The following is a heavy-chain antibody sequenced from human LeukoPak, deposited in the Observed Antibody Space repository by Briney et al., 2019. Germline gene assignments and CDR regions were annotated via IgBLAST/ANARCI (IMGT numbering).Heavy chain of an antibody. CDR2: INPNSGGT. Sequence: SVKVSCKTSGYSFADYYMHWVRQAPGQGLEWMGWINPNSGGTSSAQKFQGRVTMTRDTSITTVYMEVSWLTSDDTAIYYCARADRLHGGPYLIGPWGQGTLVTVSS. CDR1: GYSFADYY. CDR3: ARADRLHGGPYLIGP. J-gene: IGHJ5*02. V-gene: IGHV1-2*02. D-gene: IGHD2-21*01.